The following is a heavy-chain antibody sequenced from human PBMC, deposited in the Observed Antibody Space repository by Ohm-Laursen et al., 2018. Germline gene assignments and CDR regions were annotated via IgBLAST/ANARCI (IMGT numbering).Heavy chain of an antibody. CDR3: ARDSRSAAGIFDY. CDR1: GFTFSSYS. Sequence: LSLTCAASGFTFSSYSMNWVRQAPGKGLEWVSSISSSSSYIYYADSVKGRFTISRDNAKNSLYLQMNSLGAEDTAVYYCARDSRSAAGIFDYWGQGTLVTVSS. D-gene: IGHD6-13*01. V-gene: IGHV3-21*01. J-gene: IGHJ4*02. CDR2: ISSSSSYI.